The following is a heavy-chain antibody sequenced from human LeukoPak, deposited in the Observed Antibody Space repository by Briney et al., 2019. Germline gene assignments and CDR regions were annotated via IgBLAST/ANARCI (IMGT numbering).Heavy chain of an antibody. CDR1: GGSISSYY. J-gene: IGHJ4*02. V-gene: IGHV4-59*01. CDR3: AGGGIAAADFDY. Sequence: SETLSLTCTVSGGSISSYYWSWIRQPPGKGLEWIGYIYYSGSTNYNPSLKSRVTISVDTSKNQFSLKLSSVTAADTAVYYCAGGGIAAADFDYWGQGTLVTVSS. D-gene: IGHD6-13*01. CDR2: IYYSGST.